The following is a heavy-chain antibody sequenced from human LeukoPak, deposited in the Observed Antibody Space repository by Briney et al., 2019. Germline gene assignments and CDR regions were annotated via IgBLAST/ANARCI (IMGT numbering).Heavy chain of an antibody. CDR1: GGSISSSNW. Sequence: PSGTLSLTCAVSGGSISSSNWWSWVRQPPGKGLEWFGEIYHSGSTNYNPSRKSRVTISVDKSKNQFSLKLSSVTAADTAVYYCARGCSGGSCYSQFDYWGQGTLVTVSS. J-gene: IGHJ4*02. CDR3: ARGCSGGSCYSQFDY. D-gene: IGHD2-15*01. CDR2: IYHSGST. V-gene: IGHV4-4*02.